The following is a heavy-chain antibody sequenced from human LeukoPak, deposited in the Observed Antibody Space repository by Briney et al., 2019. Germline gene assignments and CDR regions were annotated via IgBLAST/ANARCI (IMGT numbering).Heavy chain of an antibody. CDR2: IYYSGST. V-gene: IGHV4-59*01. D-gene: IGHD3-22*01. Sequence: PSETLSLTCTVSGGSISSYHWSWIRQPPGKGLEWIGYIYYSGSTNYNPSLKSRVTISVDTSKNQFSLKLSSVTAADTAVYYCARTTFYYDSSGYSNWFDPWGQGTLVTVSS. CDR1: GGSISSYH. J-gene: IGHJ5*02. CDR3: ARTTFYYDSSGYSNWFDP.